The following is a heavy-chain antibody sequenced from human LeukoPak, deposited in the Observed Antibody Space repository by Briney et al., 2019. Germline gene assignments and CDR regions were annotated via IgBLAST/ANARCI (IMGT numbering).Heavy chain of an antibody. J-gene: IGHJ4*02. V-gene: IGHV3-48*01. Sequence: GGSLRLSCAASGFTFSTHSMNWVRQAPGKGLEWVSYISSSSSTIYYADSVKGRFTISRDNSKNTLYLQMNSLRAEDTAVYYCAKEVQAGGSTREFDYWGQGTLVTVSS. CDR3: AKEVQAGGSTREFDY. CDR2: ISSSSSTI. CDR1: GFTFSTHS. D-gene: IGHD2-15*01.